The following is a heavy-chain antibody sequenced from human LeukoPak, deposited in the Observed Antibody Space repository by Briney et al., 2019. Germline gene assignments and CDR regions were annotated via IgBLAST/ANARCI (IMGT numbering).Heavy chain of an antibody. CDR1: GYTFTSYY. V-gene: IGHV1-46*01. CDR2: INPSGGST. CDR3: ARDVSGGYFQH. J-gene: IGHJ1*01. D-gene: IGHD3-16*01. Sequence: ASVKVSCKASGYTFTSYYMHWVRQAPGQGLEWMGIINPSGGSTSYAQKFQGRVTMTRDTSISTAYMELSRLRSDDTAVYYCARDVSGGYFQHWGQGTLVTVSS.